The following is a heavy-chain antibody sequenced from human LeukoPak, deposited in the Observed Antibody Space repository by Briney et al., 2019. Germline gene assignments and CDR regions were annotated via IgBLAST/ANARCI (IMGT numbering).Heavy chain of an antibody. D-gene: IGHD3-16*01. CDR3: ASLGWANYYYYWDV. CDR1: GGSFSGYY. CDR2: INHSGST. Sequence: PSETLSLTCAVYGGSFSGYYWSWIRQPPGKGLEWIGEINHSGSTNYNPSLKSRVTISVDTSKNQFSLKLSSVTAADTAVYYCASLGWANYYYYWDVWGKGPTVTVSS. V-gene: IGHV4-34*01. J-gene: IGHJ6*03.